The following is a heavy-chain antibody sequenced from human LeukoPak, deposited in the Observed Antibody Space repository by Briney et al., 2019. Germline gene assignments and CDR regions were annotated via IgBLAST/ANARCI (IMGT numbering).Heavy chain of an antibody. D-gene: IGHD6-13*01. J-gene: IGHJ4*02. CDR3: ARDRNPTIAAVGYYFDY. V-gene: IGHV4-59*12. Sequence: PSETLSLTCTVSGGSISSYYWSWIRQPPGKGLEWIGYIYYSGSTNYNPSLRSRVTISVDTSKNQFSLKLSSVTAADTAVYYCARDRNPTIAAVGYYFDYWGQGTLVTVSS. CDR2: IYYSGST. CDR1: GGSISSYY.